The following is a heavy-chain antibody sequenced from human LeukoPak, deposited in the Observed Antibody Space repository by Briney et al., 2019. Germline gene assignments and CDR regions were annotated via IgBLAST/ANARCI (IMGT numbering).Heavy chain of an antibody. V-gene: IGHV3-30*02. D-gene: IGHD6-19*01. CDR3: AKDIAVSDSYFDY. Sequence: GGTLRLPRGASGLDFSNNGMHWVRQPPATGLEWVTFIRYDAANQYYADSVKGRFTISRDNSKNTLYLEMDSLRSEDTAIYHCAKDIAVSDSYFDYWGQGTLVTVTS. J-gene: IGHJ4*02. CDR1: GLDFSNNG. CDR2: IRYDAANQ.